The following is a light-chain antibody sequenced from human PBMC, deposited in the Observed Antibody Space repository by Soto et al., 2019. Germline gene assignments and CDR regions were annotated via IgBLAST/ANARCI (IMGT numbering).Light chain of an antibody. CDR3: QHYNSYSEA. CDR2: AAS. Sequence: DIEMTQSPSSLSASVGDRVTITCRASQNIITYLNWYQQKPGQAPKFLIYAASSLQSGVPSRFSGSGSGTEFTLTISSLQPDDFATYYCQHYNSYSEAFGQGTKVDIK. V-gene: IGKV1-5*01. J-gene: IGKJ1*01. CDR1: QNIITY.